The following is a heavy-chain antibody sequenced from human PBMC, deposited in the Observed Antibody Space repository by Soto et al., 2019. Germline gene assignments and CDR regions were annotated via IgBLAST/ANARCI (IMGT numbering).Heavy chain of an antibody. CDR1: GFTFSSYA. CDR2: ISGSGGST. D-gene: IGHD3-10*01. CDR3: AKVWAIWFGELSDAFDI. V-gene: IGHV3-23*01. J-gene: IGHJ3*02. Sequence: EVQLLESGGGLVQPGGSLRLSCAASGFTFSSYAMSWVRQAPGKGLEWVSAISGSGGSTYYADSVKGRFTISRDNSKKTLYLQMNSLRAEDTAVYYCAKVWAIWFGELSDAFDIWGQGTMVTVSS.